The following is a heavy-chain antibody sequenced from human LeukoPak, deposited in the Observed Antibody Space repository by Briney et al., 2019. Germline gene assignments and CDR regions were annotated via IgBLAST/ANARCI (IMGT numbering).Heavy chain of an antibody. D-gene: IGHD4-17*01. CDR1: GVSIRRYY. CDR2: IYYSGST. J-gene: IGHJ3*02. Sequence: SEPLSLTCTVSGVSIRRYYWGWLRHPPGKGREWLGYIYYSGSTNYNPSLKSRVTISLATSKNQFSLKLGSVTAADTAVYYCARNLDDYGDYLGLFDIWGQGTMVSVSS. CDR3: ARNLDDYGDYLGLFDI. V-gene: IGHV4-59*01.